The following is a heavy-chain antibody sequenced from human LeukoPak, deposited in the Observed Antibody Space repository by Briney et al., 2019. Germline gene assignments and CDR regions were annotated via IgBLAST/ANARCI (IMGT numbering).Heavy chain of an antibody. D-gene: IGHD1-26*01. Sequence: ASVKVSCTASGYTFTDHNIHWVRQAPGQGLEWMGWLDPNTGATRSAQKFQDRVSLTRDTSISTGYMDLSSLTSDDTAVYYGAIKTYAGSFYVFWGQGTLVTVSS. V-gene: IGHV1-2*02. J-gene: IGHJ4*02. CDR2: LDPNTGAT. CDR1: GYTFTDHN. CDR3: AIKTYAGSFYVF.